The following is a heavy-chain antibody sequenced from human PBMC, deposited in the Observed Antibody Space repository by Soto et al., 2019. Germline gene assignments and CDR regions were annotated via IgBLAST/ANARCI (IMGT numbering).Heavy chain of an antibody. D-gene: IGHD1-26*01. V-gene: IGHV4-39*01. CDR1: GGSISSSSYY. J-gene: IGHJ4*02. Sequence: SETLSLTCTVSGGSISSSSYYWGWIRQPPGKGLEWIGSIYYSGSTYYNPSLKSRVTISVDTSKNQFSLKLSSVTAADTAVYYCAGLIESGSYLSPNYFDYWGQGTLVTVSS. CDR3: AGLIESGSYLSPNYFDY. CDR2: IYYSGST.